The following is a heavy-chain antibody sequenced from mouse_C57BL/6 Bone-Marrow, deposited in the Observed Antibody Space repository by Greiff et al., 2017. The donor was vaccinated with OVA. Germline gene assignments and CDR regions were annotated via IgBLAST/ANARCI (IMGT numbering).Heavy chain of an antibody. J-gene: IGHJ4*01. CDR2: INPNNCGT. V-gene: IGHV1-26*01. D-gene: IGHD1-1*01. CDR3: ARGDYGSSYGAMDY. Sequence: VQLQQSGPELVKPGASVKISCKASGYTFTDYYMNWVKQSHGKSLEWIGDINPNNCGTSYNQKFKGKATLTVDKSSSTAYMELRSLTSEDSAVYYCARGDYGSSYGAMDYWGQGTSVTVSS. CDR1: GYTFTDYY.